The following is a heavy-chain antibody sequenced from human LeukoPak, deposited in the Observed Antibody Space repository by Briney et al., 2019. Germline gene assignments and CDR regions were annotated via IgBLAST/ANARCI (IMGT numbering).Heavy chain of an antibody. CDR3: ATGPIFGVVFGGSYYYGMDV. D-gene: IGHD3-3*01. Sequence: GASVKVSCKVSGYTLTELSMHWVRQAPGKGLEWMGGFDPEDGETIYAQKFQGRVTMTEDTSTDTAYMELSSLRPEDTAVYYCATGPIFGVVFGGSYYYGMDVWGQGTTVTVSS. J-gene: IGHJ6*02. V-gene: IGHV1-24*01. CDR1: GYTLTELS. CDR2: FDPEDGET.